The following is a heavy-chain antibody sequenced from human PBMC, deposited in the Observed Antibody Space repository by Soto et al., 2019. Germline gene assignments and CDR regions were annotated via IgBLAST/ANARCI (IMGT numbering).Heavy chain of an antibody. J-gene: IGHJ5*02. V-gene: IGHV3-21*01. CDR1: GFTFSSYS. Sequence: GSLRLSCAASGFTFSSYSMNWVRQAPGKGLEWVSSISSPGTYIYYADSVKGRFTISRDNAKNSLYLQMNSLRAEDTAVYYCASSSWMDWFDPWGQGTLVTVSS. CDR3: ASSSWMDWFDP. CDR2: ISSPGTYI. D-gene: IGHD6-13*01.